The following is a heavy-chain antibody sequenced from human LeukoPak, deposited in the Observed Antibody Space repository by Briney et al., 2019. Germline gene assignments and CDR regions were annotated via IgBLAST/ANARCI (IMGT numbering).Heavy chain of an antibody. Sequence: ASVKVSCKASGGTFSSYAINWVRQATGQGLEWMGWMNSNSGNTGYAQKFQGRVTMTRNTSISTAYMELSSLRSEDTAVYYCARGDQRDYYDSSGSVDYWGQGTLVTVSS. CDR2: MNSNSGNT. CDR1: GGTFSSYA. V-gene: IGHV1-8*02. J-gene: IGHJ4*02. CDR3: ARGDQRDYYDSSGSVDY. D-gene: IGHD3-22*01.